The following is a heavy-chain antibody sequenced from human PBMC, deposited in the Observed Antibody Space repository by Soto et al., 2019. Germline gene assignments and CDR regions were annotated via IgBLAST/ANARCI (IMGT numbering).Heavy chain of an antibody. D-gene: IGHD5-12*01. V-gene: IGHV5-51*01. J-gene: IGHJ5*02. CDR1: GATSARHC. Sequence: GESLRLSDGVPGATSARHCICWVSQWPRKGLEWLGLIYPSDSHTTYSPSSQVHVTISADKSTTTSYMQWVSLEASDTAMYYGASGNYDSGWAFDPWGQGNLVT. CDR3: ASGNYDSGWAFDP. CDR2: IYPSDSHT.